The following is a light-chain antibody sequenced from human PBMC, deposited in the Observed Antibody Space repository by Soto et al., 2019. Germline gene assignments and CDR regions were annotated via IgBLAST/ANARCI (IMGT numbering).Light chain of an antibody. CDR3: QQSYSNPIT. CDR2: AAS. Sequence: DIQMTQSPSSLSASVGDRVTITCRASQSISSYLNWYQQKPGKAPKLLIYAASSLQSGVPSRFSGSGSGTDFTLTISSLPPEDFETYYCQQSYSNPITFGQGTRLEIK. J-gene: IGKJ5*01. V-gene: IGKV1-39*01. CDR1: QSISSY.